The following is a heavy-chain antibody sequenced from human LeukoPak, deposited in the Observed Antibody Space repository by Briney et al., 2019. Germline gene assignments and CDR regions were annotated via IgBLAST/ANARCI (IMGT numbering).Heavy chain of an antibody. CDR2: INPNNGNT. D-gene: IGHD2-15*01. CDR3: ASTHCSDGSCYWSSLDY. J-gene: IGHJ4*02. V-gene: IGHV1-18*01. Sequence: ASVKVSCKASGYTFTNYGISWVRQAPGQGLEWVGRINPNNGNTNYAQKLQGRVTMTTDTSTSTAYMELRSLRSDDTAVYYCASTHCSDGSCYWSSLDYWGQGTLVTVSS. CDR1: GYTFTNYG.